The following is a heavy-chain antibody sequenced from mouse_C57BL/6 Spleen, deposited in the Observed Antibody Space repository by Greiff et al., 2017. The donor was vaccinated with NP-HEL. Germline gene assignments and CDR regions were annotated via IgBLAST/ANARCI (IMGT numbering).Heavy chain of an antibody. CDR1: GFTFSSYA. CDR3: EGDQDGLDY. J-gene: IGHJ3*01. Sequence: EVHLVESGGGLVKPGGSLKLSCAASGFTFSSYAMSWVRQTPEKRLEWVATISDGGSYTHYPDNVKGRFTISRDNAKTNLSLQMSSLKSEDTAMYYGEGDQDGLDYWGQGTLVTVSA. CDR2: ISDGGSYT. V-gene: IGHV5-4*01. D-gene: IGHD3-2*02.